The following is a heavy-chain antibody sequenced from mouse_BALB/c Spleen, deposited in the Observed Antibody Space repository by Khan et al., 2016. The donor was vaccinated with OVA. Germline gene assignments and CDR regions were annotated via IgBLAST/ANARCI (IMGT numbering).Heavy chain of an antibody. V-gene: IGHV1S81*02. J-gene: IGHJ2*01. Sequence: QVQLQQPGAELVKAGASVKMSCTASGYTFTSYWMHWVKQRLGQGLEWFAETNPTNGRTYYNEKFKSKATLTVDKSSSTAYMLLSGPTFEDSAVYYGARIKKIVATYFDYWGQGTTLTVSS. D-gene: IGHD1-1*01. CDR2: TNPTNGRT. CDR3: ARIKKIVATYFDY. CDR1: GYTFTSYW.